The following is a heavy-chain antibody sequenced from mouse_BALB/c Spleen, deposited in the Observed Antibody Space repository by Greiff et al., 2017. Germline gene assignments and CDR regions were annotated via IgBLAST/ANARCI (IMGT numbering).Heavy chain of an antibody. CDR1: GYAFSSYW. V-gene: IGHV1-80*01. J-gene: IGHJ4*01. CDR2: IYPGDGDT. CDR3: ARGGYYYYGMDY. Sequence: VQLQQSGAELVRPGSSVKISCKASGYAFSSYWMNWVKQRPGQGLEWIGQIYPGDGDTNYNGKFKGKATLTADKSSSTAYMQLSSLTSEDSAVYFCARGGYYYYGMDYWGQGTSVTVSS.